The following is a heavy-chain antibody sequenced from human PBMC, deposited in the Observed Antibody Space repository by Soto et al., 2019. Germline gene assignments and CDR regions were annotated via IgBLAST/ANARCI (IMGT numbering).Heavy chain of an antibody. J-gene: IGHJ4*02. CDR1: RSIFNSDD. D-gene: IGHD6-19*01. CDR2: ISDSGSNT. V-gene: IGHV3-23*01. Sequence: EVQMLESGGGLVQPGGSLRLSCGVSRSIFNSDDMSWVRQARGRGLEWVSGISDSGSNTYYADSVKGRFTIFRDNSKNTLSLQMNSLRVEDTALYYCAKDGGWRLAVAGRFDSWGQGTLVTVSS. CDR3: AKDGGWRLAVAGRFDS.